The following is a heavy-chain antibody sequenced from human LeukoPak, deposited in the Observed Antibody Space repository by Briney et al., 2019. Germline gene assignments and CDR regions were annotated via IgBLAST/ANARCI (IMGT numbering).Heavy chain of an antibody. CDR2: IYTSGST. Sequence: KPSETLSLTGTVSGGSISSYYWSWIRQPAGKGLEWIGRIYTSGSTNYNPSLKSRVTMSVDTSKNQFSLKLSSVTAADTAVYYCASQKYYYDSSGYYFDYWGQGTLVTVSS. J-gene: IGHJ4*02. CDR1: GGSISSYY. D-gene: IGHD3-22*01. V-gene: IGHV4-4*07. CDR3: ASQKYYYDSSGYYFDY.